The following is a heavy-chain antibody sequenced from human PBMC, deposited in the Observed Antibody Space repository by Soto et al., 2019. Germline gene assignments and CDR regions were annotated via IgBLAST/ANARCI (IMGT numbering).Heavy chain of an antibody. CDR2: IYPGDSDT. Sequence: PGESLKISCKGSGYSFTNYWIGWVRQMPGKGLEWMGIIYPGDSDTRYSPSFQGQVTISADKSISTAYLQWSSLKASDTAMYYCAGIAVAGTYYYGMDVWGQGTTVTAP. J-gene: IGHJ6*02. CDR1: GYSFTNYW. D-gene: IGHD6-19*01. V-gene: IGHV5-51*01. CDR3: AGIAVAGTYYYGMDV.